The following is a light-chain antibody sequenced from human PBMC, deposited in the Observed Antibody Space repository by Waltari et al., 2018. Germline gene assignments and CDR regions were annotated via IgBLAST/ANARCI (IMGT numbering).Light chain of an antibody. CDR3: QQYGSSPQT. CDR2: GAS. V-gene: IGKV3-20*01. Sequence: EIVLTQSPGTLSLSPGERATLSCRASQSVSSSYLAWYQQKPGQAPRLLIYGASSRATGIPERFSGSGSVTDFTLTISRLEPEDFAVYYGQQYGSSPQTFGQGTKVEIK. J-gene: IGKJ1*01. CDR1: QSVSSSY.